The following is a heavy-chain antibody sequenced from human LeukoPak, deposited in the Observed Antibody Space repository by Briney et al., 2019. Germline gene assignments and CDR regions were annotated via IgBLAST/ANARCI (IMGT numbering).Heavy chain of an antibody. CDR1: GFTFSSYG. CDR3: AKETYGSGSYDY. Sequence: PGGSLRLSCAASGFTFSSYGMHWVRQAPGKGLEWVAVISYDGSNKYYADSVKGRFTISRDNSKNTLYLQMNSLRAEDTAVYYCAKETYGSGSYDYWGQGTLVTVSS. D-gene: IGHD3-10*01. J-gene: IGHJ4*02. V-gene: IGHV3-30*18. CDR2: ISYDGSNK.